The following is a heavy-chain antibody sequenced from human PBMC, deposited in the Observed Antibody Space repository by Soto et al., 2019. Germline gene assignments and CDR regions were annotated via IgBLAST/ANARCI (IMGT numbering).Heavy chain of an antibody. V-gene: IGHV3-33*01. CDR2: IWYDGSNK. CDR1: GFTFSSYG. Sequence: GGSLRLSCAAAGFTFSSYGMHWVRKAPGKGLEWVAVIWYDGSNKYYADSVKGRFTIPRDNSKNTLYLQMNSLRAEDTAVYYCARGAYCSSTSCSDYYYYGMDVWGQGTTVTVSS. J-gene: IGHJ6*02. D-gene: IGHD2-2*01. CDR3: ARGAYCSSTSCSDYYYYGMDV.